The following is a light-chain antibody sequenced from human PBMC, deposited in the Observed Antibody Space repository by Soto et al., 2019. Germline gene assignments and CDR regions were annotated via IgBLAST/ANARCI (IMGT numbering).Light chain of an antibody. V-gene: IGKV3-15*01. CDR3: QQYNNWPPWT. CDR2: GAS. Sequence: EIVMTQSEATLSVSPGERATLSCTASQSVSSKIAWYQQKPGQAPRLLIYGASTRATGIPARFSGSGSGTEFTLTISSLQSEDFAVYYCQQYNNWPPWTFGQGTIVDIK. CDR1: QSVSSK. J-gene: IGKJ1*01.